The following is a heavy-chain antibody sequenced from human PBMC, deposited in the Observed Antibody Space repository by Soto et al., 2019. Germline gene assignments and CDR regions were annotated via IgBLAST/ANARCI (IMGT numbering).Heavy chain of an antibody. CDR2: INAGNGNT. D-gene: IGHD3-3*01. V-gene: IGHV1-3*01. Sequence: GASVKVSCKASGYTFTSYAMHWVRQAPGQRLEWMGWINAGNGNTKYSQKFQGRVTITRDTSASTAYMELSSLRSEDTAVYYCARVIWDTMNPYYYYYMAVWGKGTTVPVSS. CDR3: ARVIWDTMNPYYYYYMAV. CDR1: GYTFTSYA. J-gene: IGHJ6*03.